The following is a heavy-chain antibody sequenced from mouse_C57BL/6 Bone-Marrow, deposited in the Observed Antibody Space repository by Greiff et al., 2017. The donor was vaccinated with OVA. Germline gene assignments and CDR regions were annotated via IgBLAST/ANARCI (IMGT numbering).Heavy chain of an antibody. CDR1: GYTFTSYW. Sequence: VQLQQPGAELVRPGTSVKLSCKASGYTFTSYWMHWVKQRPGQGLEWIGVIDPSDSYTNYNQKFKGKATLTVDTSSSTAYMQLSSLTSEDSAVYYCARLRVMDYWGQGTSVTVSS. V-gene: IGHV1-59*01. J-gene: IGHJ4*01. CDR2: IDPSDSYT. CDR3: ARLRVMDY.